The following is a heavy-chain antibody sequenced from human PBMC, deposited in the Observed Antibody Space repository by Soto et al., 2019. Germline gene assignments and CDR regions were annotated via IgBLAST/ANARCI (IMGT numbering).Heavy chain of an antibody. CDR1: GFTFSSYG. CDR3: ARVLKIRITKLNSYYYGMDV. V-gene: IGHV3-33*01. Sequence: GGSLRLSCAASGFTFSSYGMHWVRQAPGKGLEWVAVIWYDGSNKYYADSVKGRFTISRDNSKNTLYLQMNSLRAEDTAVYYCARVLKIRITKLNSYYYGMDVWGQGTTVTVSS. CDR2: IWYDGSNK. D-gene: IGHD3-3*01. J-gene: IGHJ6*02.